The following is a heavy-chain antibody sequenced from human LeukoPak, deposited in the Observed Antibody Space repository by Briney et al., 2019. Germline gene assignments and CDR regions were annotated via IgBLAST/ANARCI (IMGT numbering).Heavy chain of an antibody. CDR2: IYYSGST. CDR3: ARFEPREWYSTRLYFDY. D-gene: IGHD6-13*01. V-gene: IGHV4-39*07. J-gene: IGHJ4*02. CDR1: GGSISSSSYY. Sequence: SETLSLTCTVSGGSISSSSYYWGWIRQPPGKGLEWIGSIYYSGSTYYNPSLKSRVTISVDTSKNQFSLKLSSVTAADTAVYYCARFEPREWYSTRLYFDYWGQGTLVTVSS.